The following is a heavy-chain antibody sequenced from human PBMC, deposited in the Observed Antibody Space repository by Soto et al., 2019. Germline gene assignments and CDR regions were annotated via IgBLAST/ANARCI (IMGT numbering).Heavy chain of an antibody. V-gene: IGHV3-30-3*01. CDR2: ISYDGSNK. CDR3: ARDQPDSSGYYRY. D-gene: IGHD3-22*01. Sequence: GSLRLSCAASGFTFSSYAMHWVRQAPGKGLEWVAVISYDGSNKYYADSVKGRFTISRDNSKNTLYLQMNSLRAEDTAVYYCARDQPDSSGYYRYWGQGTLVTVSS. CDR1: GFTFSSYA. J-gene: IGHJ4*02.